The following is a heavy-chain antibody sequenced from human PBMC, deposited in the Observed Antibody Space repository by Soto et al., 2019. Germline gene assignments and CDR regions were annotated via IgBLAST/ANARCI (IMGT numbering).Heavy chain of an antibody. V-gene: IGHV3-30-3*01. CDR2: ISYDGSNK. Sequence: GALRLSCAASGFTFSSYAMHWVRQAPGKGLEWVAVISYDGSNKYYADSVKGRFTISRDNSKNTLYLQMNSLRAEDMAVYYCARDPLGDFSFDYWGQGTLVTVSS. D-gene: IGHD4-17*01. CDR3: ARDPLGDFSFDY. CDR1: GFTFSSYA. J-gene: IGHJ4*02.